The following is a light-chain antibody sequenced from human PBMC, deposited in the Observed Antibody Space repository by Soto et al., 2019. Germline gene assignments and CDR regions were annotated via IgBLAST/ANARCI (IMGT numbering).Light chain of an antibody. CDR3: QQYNNWPPT. J-gene: IGKJ1*01. CDR2: GAS. CDR1: QSVNSN. V-gene: IGKV3-15*01. Sequence: EIVMTQSPATLTVSPGERATLSCRASQSVNSNLAWYQQKPGQAPRLLIYGASTRATGIPARFSGSGSGTEFTLTISSLQSEYFAVYYCQQYNNWPPTFGQGTKVEIK.